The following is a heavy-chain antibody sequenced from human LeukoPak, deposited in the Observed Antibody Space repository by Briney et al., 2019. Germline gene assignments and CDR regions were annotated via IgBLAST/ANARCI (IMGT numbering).Heavy chain of an antibody. CDR2: ISGSGGST. D-gene: IGHD3-22*01. J-gene: IGHJ4*02. V-gene: IGHV3-23*01. CDR1: GFTFSSYA. CDR3: AKALTLFGGYYQYYLDY. Sequence: GGSLRLSCAASGFTFSSYAMSWVRQAPGKGLEWVSAISGSGGSTYYADSVKGRFTISRDNSKNTLYLQMNSLRAEDTAVYYCAKALTLFGGYYQYYLDYWGQGTLVTVSS.